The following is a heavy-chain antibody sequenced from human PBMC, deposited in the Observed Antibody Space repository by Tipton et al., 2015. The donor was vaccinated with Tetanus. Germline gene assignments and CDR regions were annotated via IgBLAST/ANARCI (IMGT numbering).Heavy chain of an antibody. J-gene: IGHJ5*02. CDR2: IYYSGST. CDR1: GGSISSYY. CDR3: ARDKRVRAGRWFDP. D-gene: IGHD3-10*01. Sequence: LRLSCTVSGGSISSYYWSWIRQPPGKGLEWIGYIYYSGSTNYNPSLKSRVTISVDTSKNQFSLKLSSVTAAATAVYYCARDKRVRAGRWFDPWGQGTLVTVSS. V-gene: IGHV4-59*01.